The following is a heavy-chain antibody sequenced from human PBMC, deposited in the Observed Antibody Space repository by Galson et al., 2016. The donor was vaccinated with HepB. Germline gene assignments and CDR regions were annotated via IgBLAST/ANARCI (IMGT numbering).Heavy chain of an antibody. Sequence: SLRLSCAASGFTFSSHGMHWVRQAPGKELERVAVISFDGKTKYYADSVKGRLIISRDNSANSLYLQINSLRRDDTAVYYCARRSRLNYYDHYNMDVWGLGTTVIVS. D-gene: IGHD3-16*01. J-gene: IGHJ6*02. V-gene: IGHV3-30*03. CDR3: ARRSRLNYYDHYNMDV. CDR1: GFTFSSHG. CDR2: ISFDGKTK.